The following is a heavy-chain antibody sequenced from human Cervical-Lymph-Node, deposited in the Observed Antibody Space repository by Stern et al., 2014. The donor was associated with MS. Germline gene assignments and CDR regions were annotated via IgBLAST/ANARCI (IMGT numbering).Heavy chain of an antibody. CDR1: GFTVSRDY. D-gene: IGHD1-1*01. CDR2: ITNVGSA. V-gene: IGHV3-53*01. J-gene: IGHJ4*02. Sequence: LQLVQSGGGVIQPGGSLRLSCTASGFTVSRDYMTWVRQAPGKGLEWFSLITNVGSAFYTDSVKGRFTISRDDSKNTVYLHMTSLRAEDTAMYYCARDTSSPERSDWWGQGTLVTVSS. CDR3: ARDTSSPERSDW.